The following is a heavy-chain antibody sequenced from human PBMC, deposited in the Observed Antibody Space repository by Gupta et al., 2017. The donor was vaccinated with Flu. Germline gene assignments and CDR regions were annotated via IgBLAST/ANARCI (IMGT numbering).Heavy chain of an antibody. V-gene: IGHV3-7*01. CDR2: IKQDGSEK. J-gene: IGHJ4*02. CDR3: ARTPYCGGDCTYFDY. D-gene: IGHD2-21*01. CDR1: GFTFSSYW. Sequence: EVQLVESGGGLVQPGGSLGLSCAASGFTFSSYWMSWVRQAPGKGLEWVANIKQDGSEKYYVDSVKGRFTISRDNAKNSLYLQMNNLRAEDTAVYYCARTPYCGGDCTYFDYWGQGTLVTVSS.